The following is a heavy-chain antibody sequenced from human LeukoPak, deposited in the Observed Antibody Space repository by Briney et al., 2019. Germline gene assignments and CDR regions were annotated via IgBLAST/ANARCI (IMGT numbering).Heavy chain of an antibody. CDR1: GFTFSSYN. J-gene: IGHJ4*02. V-gene: IGHV3-21*01. CDR2: ISSSSNYI. D-gene: IGHD4-17*01. CDR3: ARGTTAFDY. Sequence: PGGSPRLSCAASGFTFSSYNMNWVRQAPGKGLEWVSSISSSSNYIYYADSVKGRFTISRDNAKNSLHLQMNSLRAEDTAVYYCARGTTAFDYWGQGTLVTVSS.